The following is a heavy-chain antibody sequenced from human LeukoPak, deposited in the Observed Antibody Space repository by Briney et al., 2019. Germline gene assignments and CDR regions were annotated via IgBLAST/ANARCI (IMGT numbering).Heavy chain of an antibody. J-gene: IGHJ6*02. CDR3: AREEEQQLEFYYYYGMDV. CDR2: ISYDGSNK. D-gene: IGHD6-13*01. V-gene: IGHV3-30-3*01. CDR1: GFTFSSYA. Sequence: GGSLRLSCAASGFTFSSYAMHWVRQAPGKGLEWVAVISYDGSNKYYADSVKGRFTISRDNSKNTLYLQMNSLRAEDTAVYYCAREEEQQLEFYYYYGMDVWGQGTTVTVSS.